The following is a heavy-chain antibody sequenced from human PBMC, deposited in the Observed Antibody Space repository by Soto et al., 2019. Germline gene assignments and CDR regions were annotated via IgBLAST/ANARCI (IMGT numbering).Heavy chain of an antibody. CDR1: GFTFSNYW. CDR3: AAANGPYYCMDV. V-gene: IGHV3-7*01. CDR2: IKYDGSEK. Sequence: EVQLVESGGGLVQPGGSLRLSCAASGFTFSNYWMSWVRQAPGKGLEWVANIKYDGSEKHYVDSVKGRFTISRDNAKNSLYLQTHNLRAEDTAIYFCAAANGPYYCMDVWGKGTTVTVSS. J-gene: IGHJ6*03.